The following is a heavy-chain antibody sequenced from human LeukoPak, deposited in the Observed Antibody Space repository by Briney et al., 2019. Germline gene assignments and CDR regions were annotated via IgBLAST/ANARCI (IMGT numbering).Heavy chain of an antibody. CDR2: INPNSGGK. J-gene: IGHJ5*02. V-gene: IGHV1-2*02. D-gene: IGHD3-16*01. CDR1: GYTFTDYY. CDR3: ARDGPMGVDP. Sequence: ASVKVSCKASGYTFTDYYMHWLRQAPGQGLEWMGWINPNSGGKNYAQKFQGRVTMTRDTSISTAYMGLSRLGSDDTAVYYCARDGPMGVDPWGGGTLVSVRS.